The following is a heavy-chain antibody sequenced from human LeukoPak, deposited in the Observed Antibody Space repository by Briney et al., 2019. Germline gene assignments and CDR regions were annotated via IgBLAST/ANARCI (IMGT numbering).Heavy chain of an antibody. CDR1: GFTFSSYA. CDR3: ARDFVAVAGTEGFYY. V-gene: IGHV3-30-3*01. Sequence: GRSLRLSCAASGFTFSSYAMHWVRQAPGKGLEWVAVISYDGSNKYYADSVKGRFTISRDNSKNTLYLQMNSLRAEDTAVYYCARDFVAVAGTEGFYYWGQGTLVTVSS. J-gene: IGHJ4*02. CDR2: ISYDGSNK. D-gene: IGHD6-19*01.